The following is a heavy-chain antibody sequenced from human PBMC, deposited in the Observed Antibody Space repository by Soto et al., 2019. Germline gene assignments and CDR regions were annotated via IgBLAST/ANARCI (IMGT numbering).Heavy chain of an antibody. Sequence: EVQLLESGGGLVQPGGSLRLSCAASGFTFSTYAMNWGRQAPGNGLEWVSAISGSGGSIHYAASVKGRFTISRDNSKHTLYLQMSSLRDEDTAVYHCVKGYWKGDVWGQGTTVTVSS. J-gene: IGHJ6*02. CDR2: ISGSGGSI. CDR1: GFTFSTYA. V-gene: IGHV3-23*01. D-gene: IGHD1-1*01. CDR3: VKGYWKGDV.